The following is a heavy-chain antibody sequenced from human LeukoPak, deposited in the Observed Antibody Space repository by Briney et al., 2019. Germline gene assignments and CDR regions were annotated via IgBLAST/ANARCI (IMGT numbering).Heavy chain of an antibody. V-gene: IGHV4-4*07. J-gene: IGHJ4*02. D-gene: IGHD3-3*01. CDR3: ARGSYIISSGYYRPFDN. CDR2: ISGSGTI. Sequence: SETLSLTCTVSGGSINSYWSWIRQPAGKGLEWIGRISGSGTITYNPALQSRLSISIDTSKNQFSLKLMSVTAADTATYFCARGSYIISSGYYRPFDNWGQGIRVIVSS. CDR1: GGSINSY.